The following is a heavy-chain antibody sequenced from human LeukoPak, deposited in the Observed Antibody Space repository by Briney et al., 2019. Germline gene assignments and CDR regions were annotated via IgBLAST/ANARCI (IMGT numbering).Heavy chain of an antibody. D-gene: IGHD5-18*01. J-gene: IGHJ4*02. V-gene: IGHV4-39*01. CDR3: ARLVDTAMVDY. Sequence: PSETLSLTCTVSGGSISSSSYYWGWIRQPPGKGLEWIGSIYYSGSTYYNPSLKSRVTISVDTSKNQFSLKLSSVTAADTAVYHCARLVDTAMVDYWGQGTLVTVSS. CDR1: GGSISSSSYY. CDR2: IYYSGST.